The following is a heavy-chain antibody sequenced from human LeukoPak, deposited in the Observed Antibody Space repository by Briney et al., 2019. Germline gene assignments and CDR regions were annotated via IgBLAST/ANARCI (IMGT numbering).Heavy chain of an antibody. CDR3: ARPRYYKSTAYHDYFVS. CDR2: IYHRGST. D-gene: IGHD2/OR15-2a*01. CDR1: GFSISCDYY. V-gene: IGHV4-38-2*02. Sequence: PSETLSLTCTVSGFSISCDYYWGWIRQTPGKGLEWLGSIYHRGSTYYNPSLKSRVTISIDTSKNQFSLKLSSVTAADTAVFYCARPRYYKSTAYHDYFVSWGRGTLVTVS. J-gene: IGHJ4*02.